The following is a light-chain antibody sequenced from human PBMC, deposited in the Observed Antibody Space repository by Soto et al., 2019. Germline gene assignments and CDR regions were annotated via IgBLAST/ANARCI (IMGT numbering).Light chain of an antibody. CDR1: SSDVGGYNY. J-gene: IGLJ1*01. CDR3: SSYTSSSTLYV. CDR2: DVS. V-gene: IGLV2-14*01. Sequence: QSALTQPASVSGSPGQSITISCTGTSSDVGGYNYVSWYQQHPGKAPKLMIYDVSNRPSGVSNRFSGSKSGNTASLTISGLQAEDEADDYCSSYTSSSTLYVFGTGTQLTVL.